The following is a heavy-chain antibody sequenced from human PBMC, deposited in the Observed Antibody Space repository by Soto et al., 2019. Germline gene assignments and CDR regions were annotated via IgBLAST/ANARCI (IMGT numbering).Heavy chain of an antibody. CDR1: GFTFSSYA. V-gene: IGHV3-30-3*01. J-gene: IGHJ4*02. Sequence: LRLSCAASGFTFSSYAMHWVRQAPGKGLEWVAVISYDGSNKYYADSVKGRFTISRDNSKNTLYLQMNSLRAEDTAVYYCARRYYYDSSGYREIDYWGQGTLVTVS. CDR3: ARRYYYDSSGYREIDY. CDR2: ISYDGSNK. D-gene: IGHD3-22*01.